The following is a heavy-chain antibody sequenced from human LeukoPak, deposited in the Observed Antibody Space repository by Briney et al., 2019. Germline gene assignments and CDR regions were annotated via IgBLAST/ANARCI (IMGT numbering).Heavy chain of an antibody. V-gene: IGHV3-23*01. D-gene: IGHD6-6*01. J-gene: IGHJ4*02. Sequence: GGSLRLSCAASGFTFSSYAMSWVRQAPGKGLEWVSSISPSGGSTYYAGSVKGRFTISRDNSKNTVFLQMNSLRAEDTAVYYCAKMSIAACFDYWGQGTLVTVSS. CDR2: ISPSGGST. CDR3: AKMSIAACFDY. CDR1: GFTFSSYA.